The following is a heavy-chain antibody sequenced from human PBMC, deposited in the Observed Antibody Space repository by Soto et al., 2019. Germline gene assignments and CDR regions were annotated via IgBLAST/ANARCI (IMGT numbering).Heavy chain of an antibody. D-gene: IGHD3-3*01. V-gene: IGHV4-30-4*01. CDR1: DGSLSSGYYY. Sequence: SETLSLTCTVSDGSLSSGYYYWRWIRQPPGKGLEWIGYIYYSGSTYYNPSLKSRVTISVDTSKNQFSLKLSSVTAADTAVYYCVVGMEGDLLYSVSRSPLRPYLDYWCQGTLVTVSS. CDR3: VVGMEGDLLYSVSRSPLRPYLDY. J-gene: IGHJ4*02. CDR2: IYYSGST.